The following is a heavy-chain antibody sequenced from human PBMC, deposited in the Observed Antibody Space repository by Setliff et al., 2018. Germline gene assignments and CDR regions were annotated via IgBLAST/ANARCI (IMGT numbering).Heavy chain of an antibody. J-gene: IGHJ6*04. CDR3: ASIDWGENFYNTDV. D-gene: IGHD7-27*01. Sequence: PGGSLRLSCGASGFTFRKYWMYWVRQVPGKGLVWVARINGDGSITNYADSVKGRFTISRDNARNTLYLQMNGLRGEDTAVYFCASIDWGENFYNTDVWGKGTTVTVSS. V-gene: IGHV3-74*01. CDR2: INGDGSIT. CDR1: GFTFRKYW.